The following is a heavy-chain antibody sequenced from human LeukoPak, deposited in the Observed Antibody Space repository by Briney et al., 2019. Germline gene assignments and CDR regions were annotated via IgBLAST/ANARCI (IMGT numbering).Heavy chain of an antibody. CDR2: VDPEDGET. CDR1: GYTFTDYY. D-gene: IGHD3-10*01. CDR3: ATGPYKFYFDY. V-gene: IGHV1-69-2*01. Sequence: ASVKVSCKVSGYTFTDYYMHWVQQAPGKGLEWMGLVDPEDGETIYAEKFQGRVTITADTPTDTAYMELSSLRSEDTAVYYCATGPYKFYFDYWGQGTLVTVSS. J-gene: IGHJ4*02.